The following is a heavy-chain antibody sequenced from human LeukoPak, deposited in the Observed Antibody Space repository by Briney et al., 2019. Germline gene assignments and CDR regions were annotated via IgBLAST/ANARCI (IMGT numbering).Heavy chain of an antibody. V-gene: IGHV3-21*01. CDR3: ARDVYDSSGYYAIDY. J-gene: IGHJ4*02. D-gene: IGHD3-22*01. CDR2: ISSSSTYI. CDR1: GFTFSTHS. Sequence: GGSLRLSCAASGFTFSTHSLNWVRQAPGKGLEWVSSISSSSTYIYYADSVKGRFTISRDNAKNSLYLQMNSLRAEDTAVYYCARDVYDSSGYYAIDYWGQGTLVTVSS.